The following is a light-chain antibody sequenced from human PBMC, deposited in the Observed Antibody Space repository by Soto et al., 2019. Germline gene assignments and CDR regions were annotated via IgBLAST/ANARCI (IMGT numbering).Light chain of an antibody. CDR2: DAS. V-gene: IGKV3-11*01. CDR1: QSVSSY. Sequence: EIVLTQSPATLSLSPGERATLSCRASQSVSSYLAWYQQKPGQAPRLFIYDASNRATGIPARFSGSGSGTDFTLTISSLEPEDFAVHYCQQRSKWPITFGQGTRLEIK. CDR3: QQRSKWPIT. J-gene: IGKJ5*01.